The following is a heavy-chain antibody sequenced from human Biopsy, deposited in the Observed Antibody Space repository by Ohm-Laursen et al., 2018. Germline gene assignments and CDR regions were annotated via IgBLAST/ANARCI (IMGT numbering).Heavy chain of an antibody. CDR1: GDSINSSY. CDR2: ISNSGNT. D-gene: IGHD2-15*01. CDR3: ARRGSGGRSFDY. Sequence: VTLSLTCTVSGDSINSSYWSWIRQAPGKGLEWIGFISNSGNTNYNPSLKSRVTISADTSKNQFSLKLGSVTVADTAVFYCARRGSGGRSFDYWGQGSLVTVSS. V-gene: IGHV4-59*08. J-gene: IGHJ4*02.